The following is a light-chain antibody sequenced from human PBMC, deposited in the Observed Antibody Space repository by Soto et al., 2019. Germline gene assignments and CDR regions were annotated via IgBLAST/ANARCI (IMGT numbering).Light chain of an antibody. CDR3: MQALQTPYT. J-gene: IGKJ2*01. CDR2: LGS. CDR1: QSLLHSNGYSY. Sequence: DIVMTQSPLSLPVTPGEPASISCRSSQSLLHSNGYSYLDWYLQKPGQSPQLLSYLGSNRASGVHDRFSGSGSGTGFTLKISRVEAEDVGVYYCMQALQTPYTFGQGTKLEIK. V-gene: IGKV2-28*01.